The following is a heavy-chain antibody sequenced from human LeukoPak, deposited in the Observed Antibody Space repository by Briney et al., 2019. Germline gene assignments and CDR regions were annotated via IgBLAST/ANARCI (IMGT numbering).Heavy chain of an antibody. V-gene: IGHV4-59*01. CDR3: ARAQILPSYIDH. CDR1: GGSISSYY. Sequence: PSETLSLTCTVSGGSISSYYWSWIRQPPGKGLEWIGYIYYSGSTNYNPSLKSRVTISVDTSKNQFSLKLSSVTAADTDVYYCARAQILPSYIDHWGQGTLVTVSS. CDR2: IYYSGST. J-gene: IGHJ4*02. D-gene: IGHD2-15*01.